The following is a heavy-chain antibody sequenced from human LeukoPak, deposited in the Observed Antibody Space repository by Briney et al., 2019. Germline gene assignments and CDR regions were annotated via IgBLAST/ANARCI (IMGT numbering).Heavy chain of an antibody. V-gene: IGHV4-59*12. J-gene: IGHJ3*02. CDR3: ARPHRRRALYYYDTSGPRGAFDI. CDR2: IYYSGST. D-gene: IGHD3-22*01. CDR1: GGSISSYY. Sequence: SETLSLTCTVSGGSISSYYWSWIRQPPGKGLEWIGYIYYSGSTNYNPSLKSRVTISVDTSKNQFSLKMSSVTAADTAVYYCARPHRRRALYYYDTSGPRGAFDIWGQGTMVTVSS.